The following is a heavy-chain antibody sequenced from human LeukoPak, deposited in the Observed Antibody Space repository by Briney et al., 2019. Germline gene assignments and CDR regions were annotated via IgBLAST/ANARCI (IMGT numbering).Heavy chain of an antibody. CDR3: ARGLKDCSSTSCFFGFTDYYYYGMDV. Sequence: GASVKVSCKASGYTFTSYDINWVRQATGQGLEWMGWMNPNSGNTGYAQKFQGRVTMTRNTSISTAYMELSSLRSEDTAVYYCARGLKDCSSTSCFFGFTDYYYYGMDVWGQGTTVTVSS. D-gene: IGHD2-2*01. J-gene: IGHJ6*02. CDR1: GYTFTSYD. CDR2: MNPNSGNT. V-gene: IGHV1-8*01.